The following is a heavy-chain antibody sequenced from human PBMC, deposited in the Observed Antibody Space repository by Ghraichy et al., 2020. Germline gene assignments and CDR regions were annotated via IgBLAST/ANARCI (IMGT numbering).Heavy chain of an antibody. CDR2: IGSSSSTI. Sequence: GGSLRLSCAASGFTFSSYSMNWVRQAPGKGLEWVSYIGSSSSTIYNPDSVKGLFTISRDNAKNSLYLQMNSLRDEETAVYYCASSIIAFDMWGLGTLVTVSS. V-gene: IGHV3-48*02. J-gene: IGHJ3*02. D-gene: IGHD2-21*01. CDR1: GFTFSSYS. CDR3: ASSIIAFDM.